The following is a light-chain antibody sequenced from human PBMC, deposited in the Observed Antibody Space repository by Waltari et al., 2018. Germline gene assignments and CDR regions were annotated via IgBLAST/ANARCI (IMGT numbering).Light chain of an antibody. J-gene: IGKJ4*01. V-gene: IGKV4-1*01. CDR1: QSLLYPSDKNNY. Sequence: DIVLTQSPDSLSVSLGERATINCKSSQSLLYPSDKNNYLAWFQHKRGQPPKLLIHWAPAREPGVPDRFSGSGSGTDFTLTISSLQAEDVAVYYCQQYYTTRLTFGGGTNVEIK. CDR3: QQYYTTRLT. CDR2: WAP.